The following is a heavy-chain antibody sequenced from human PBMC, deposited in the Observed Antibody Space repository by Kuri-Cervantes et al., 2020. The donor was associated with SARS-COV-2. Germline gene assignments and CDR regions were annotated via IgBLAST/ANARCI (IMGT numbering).Heavy chain of an antibody. CDR3: ASGQGYCSGGSCYTLNFDY. D-gene: IGHD2-15*01. CDR2: ISSSSSYI. V-gene: IGHV3-21*01. Sequence: GGSLRLSCAASGFTFSSYSMNWVRQAPGKGLEWVSSISSSSSYIYYADSVKGRFTISRDNAKNSLYLQMNSLRAEDTAVYYCASGQGYCSGGSCYTLNFDYWGQGTLVTVSS. CDR1: GFTFSSYS. J-gene: IGHJ4*02.